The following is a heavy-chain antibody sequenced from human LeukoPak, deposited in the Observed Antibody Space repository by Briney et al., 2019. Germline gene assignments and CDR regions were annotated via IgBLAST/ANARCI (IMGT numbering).Heavy chain of an antibody. V-gene: IGHV3-30*02. D-gene: IGHD5-24*01. CDR2: IRYDGSNK. J-gene: IGHJ4*02. CDR1: GFTFSSYG. CDR3: AKGDGYNQHTFGY. Sequence: GGSLRLSCAASGFTFSSYGMHWVRQAPGKGLEWVAFIRYDGSNKYYADSVKGRFTISRDNSKNTLYLQMNSLRAEDTAVYYCAKGDGYNQHTFGYWGQGTLVTVSS.